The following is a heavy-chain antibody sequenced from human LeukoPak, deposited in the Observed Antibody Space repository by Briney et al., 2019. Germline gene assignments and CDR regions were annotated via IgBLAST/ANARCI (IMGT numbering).Heavy chain of an antibody. Sequence: SETLSLTCTASGGSISSTGYYWGWIRQAPGKGLEWIWSIDYSGSTYYNPSLKSRFTISIDKSKNQLPLKMNSVHAAHAAVYYCVDLSYSNAFAIWGQETMFTVSS. CDR3: VDLSYSNAFAI. CDR2: IDYSGST. V-gene: IGHV4-39*01. J-gene: IGHJ3*02. D-gene: IGHD3-16*02. CDR1: GGSISSTGYY.